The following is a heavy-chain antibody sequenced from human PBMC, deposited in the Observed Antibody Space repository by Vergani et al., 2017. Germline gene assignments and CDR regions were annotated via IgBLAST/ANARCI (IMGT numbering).Heavy chain of an antibody. D-gene: IGHD1-26*01. CDR3: ARQGDIVGATDPADPFDY. J-gene: IGHJ4*02. V-gene: IGHV5-51*01. CDR1: GYSFTSYW. CDR2: IYPGDSDT. Sequence: EVQLVQSGAEVKKPGESLKISCKGSGYSFTSYWIGWVRQMPGKGLEWMGIIYPGDSDTRYSPSFQGQVTISADKSISTAYLQWSSLKASDTAMYYWARQGDIVGATDPADPFDYWGQGTLVTVSS.